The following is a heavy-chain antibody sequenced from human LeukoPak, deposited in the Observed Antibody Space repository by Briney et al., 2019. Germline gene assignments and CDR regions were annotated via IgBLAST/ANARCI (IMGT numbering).Heavy chain of an antibody. V-gene: IGHV1-2*02. Sequence: ASVKVSCKASGYTFTDYYMHWVRQAPGQGLEWMGWINPNSGGTNYAQKFQGRVTMTRDTSISTAYMELSRLRSDDTAVYYCGKTGYSSGWYRGGSFDYWGQGTLVTVSS. J-gene: IGHJ4*02. CDR2: INPNSGGT. CDR3: GKTGYSSGWYRGGSFDY. D-gene: IGHD6-19*01. CDR1: GYTFTDYY.